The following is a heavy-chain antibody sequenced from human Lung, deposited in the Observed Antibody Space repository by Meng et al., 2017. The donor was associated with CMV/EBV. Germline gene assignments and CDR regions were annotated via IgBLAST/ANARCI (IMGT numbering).Heavy chain of an antibody. CDR3: AKVPRFYSYYGLDV. CDR1: GYTLSELS. V-gene: IGHV1-24*01. Sequence: ASVXVSXKVSGYTLSELSMHWVRQAPGKGLEWMGGFEPEDGEAIYAQKFQGRVTMTEDTSTDTAYMELSSLRSDDTAVYYCAKVPRFYSYYGLDVWGQGTTVTVSS. D-gene: IGHD3-10*01. J-gene: IGHJ6*02. CDR2: FEPEDGEA.